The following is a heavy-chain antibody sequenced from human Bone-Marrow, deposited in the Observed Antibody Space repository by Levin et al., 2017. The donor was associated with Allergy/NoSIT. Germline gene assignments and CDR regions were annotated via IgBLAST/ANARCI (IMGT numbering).Heavy chain of an antibody. CDR1: GFSFNDYA. CDR3: CRQRRNSATATTYWFDS. Sequence: GESLKISCATSGFSFNDYALSWFRQAPGTGLEWLGFIRSRPHGGTTVYAASVKGRFIISRDDSKGVAYLQLNSLKTDDTAVYYCCRQRRNSATATTYWFDSWGQGTLVTVSS. CDR2: IRSRPHGGTT. J-gene: IGHJ5*01. V-gene: IGHV3-49*03. D-gene: IGHD1-1*01.